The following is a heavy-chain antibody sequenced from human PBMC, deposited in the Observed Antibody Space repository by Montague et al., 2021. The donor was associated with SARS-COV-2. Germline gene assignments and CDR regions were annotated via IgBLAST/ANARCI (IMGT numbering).Heavy chain of an antibody. J-gene: IGHJ3*02. CDR1: GGTMNSYF. V-gene: IGHV4-59*01. D-gene: IGHD3-22*01. Sequence: SETLSLTCTVSGGTMNSYFWSWIRQPPGKGPEWIGYIFWSGSAXXXPSXXXRVTISVDTSNYQLSLALTSVTAADTAVYYCARETTSYSHESSGAFHIWGQGTLVTVSS. CDR2: IFWSGSA. CDR3: ARETTSYSHESSGAFHI.